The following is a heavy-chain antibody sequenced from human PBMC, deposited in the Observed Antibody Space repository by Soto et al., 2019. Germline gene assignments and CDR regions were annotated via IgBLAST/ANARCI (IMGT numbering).Heavy chain of an antibody. CDR1: GGSVSSGPNY. D-gene: IGHD1-20*01. J-gene: IGHJ2*01. Sequence: QVQLQESGPGLVKPSDTLSLTCTVSGGSVSSGPNYWTWIRQPPGKGLEWIGYIYNSESTNFNPSLRSRLTISMDTSKNQVSLKLSSVTAADTALYYCVRHNNRYFDLWGRGTLVTVSS. CDR2: IYNSEST. V-gene: IGHV4-61*01. CDR3: VRHNNRYFDL.